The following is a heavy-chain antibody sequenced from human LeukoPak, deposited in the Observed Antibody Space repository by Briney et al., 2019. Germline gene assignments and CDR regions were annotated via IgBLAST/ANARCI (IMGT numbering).Heavy chain of an antibody. J-gene: IGHJ4*02. Sequence: KPSETLSLTCAVSGGSISSSHWWSWVRQPPGKGLEWIADIYHSGITNYNPSLKSRVTISIDKSKNQFSLKLSSMTAADTAVYYCARGLVIAVTGWGQWELPPAGHDSWGQGTLVTVSS. D-gene: IGHD1-26*01. CDR3: ARGLVIAVTGWGQWELPPAGHDS. CDR1: GGSISSSHW. V-gene: IGHV4-4*02. CDR2: IYHSGIT.